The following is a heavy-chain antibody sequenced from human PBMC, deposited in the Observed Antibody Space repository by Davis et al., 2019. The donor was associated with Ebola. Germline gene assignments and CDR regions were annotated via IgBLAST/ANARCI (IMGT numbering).Heavy chain of an antibody. V-gene: IGHV3-48*01. CDR2: ITTNGWST. CDR3: ARETPISSRSDW. D-gene: IGHD2-2*01. J-gene: IGHJ4*02. Sequence: PGGSLRLSCTASGFAFSNYNMNWVRQAPGKGLEWVSSITTNGWSTYYADSVKGRFIISRDNAKNSLFLQIHSLRGDDTAVYFCARETPISSRSDWWGQGTLVTVSS. CDR1: GFAFSNYN.